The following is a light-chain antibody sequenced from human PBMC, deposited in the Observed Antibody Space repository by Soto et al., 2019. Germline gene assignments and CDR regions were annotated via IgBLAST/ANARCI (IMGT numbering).Light chain of an antibody. CDR1: QSVSNN. CDR3: QQYNNWPPYT. Sequence: EIVMTQSPATLSVSPGERATLSCRASQSVSNNLAWFQQKPGQAPRLLIYGASTRSTNIPVRFSGSGSGTEFTLTISSLQSEDCAVYYCQQYNNWPPYTFGQGTKLEIK. V-gene: IGKV3-15*01. CDR2: GAS. J-gene: IGKJ2*01.